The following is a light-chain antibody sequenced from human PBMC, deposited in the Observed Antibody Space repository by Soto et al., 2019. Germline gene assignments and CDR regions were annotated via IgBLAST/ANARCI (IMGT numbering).Light chain of an antibody. CDR1: HNIERW. V-gene: IGKV1-5*01. CDR3: QQFAKSST. CDR2: DAT. J-gene: IGKJ1*01. Sequence: IQMTQSPSTLSASVGCRVTITCRASHNIERWMAWYQQKRGRAPSLLIFDATTLHSGVPSRFSGGGSGTEFPLTINGLQPDDFATYYCQQFAKSSTFGQGTTVAIK.